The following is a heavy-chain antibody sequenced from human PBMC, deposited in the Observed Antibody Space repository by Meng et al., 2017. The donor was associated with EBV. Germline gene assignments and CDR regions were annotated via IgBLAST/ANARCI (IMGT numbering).Heavy chain of an antibody. J-gene: IGHJ5*02. CDR2: MNPNSGNT. CDR3: ARGPYYYDSSGYYYGEFDP. D-gene: IGHD3-22*01. V-gene: IGHV1-8*01. Sequence: QVQRVTAGAEVKKPGASVKVSCKASGYTFTSYDINWVRQATGQGLEWMGWMNPNSGNTGYAQKFQGRVTMTRNTSISTAYMELSSLRSEDTAVYYCARGPYYYDSSGYYYGEFDPWGQGTLVTVFS. CDR1: GYTFTSYD.